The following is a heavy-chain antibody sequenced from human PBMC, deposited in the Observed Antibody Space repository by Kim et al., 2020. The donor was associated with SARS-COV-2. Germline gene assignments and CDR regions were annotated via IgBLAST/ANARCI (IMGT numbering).Heavy chain of an antibody. V-gene: IGHV3-33*01. J-gene: IGHJ6*02. CDR3: VRSLELTRGYYGMDV. CDR1: GFSFKTYG. D-gene: IGHD3-10*01. Sequence: GRSLRLSCAASGFSFKTYGMQWVRQAPGKGLEWVAVIWNDGSNKYYADSVKGRFIISRDNSKSPLFLELNSLSAEDTAVYYCVRSLELTRGYYGMDVWGQGDTVTVSS. CDR2: IWNDGSNK.